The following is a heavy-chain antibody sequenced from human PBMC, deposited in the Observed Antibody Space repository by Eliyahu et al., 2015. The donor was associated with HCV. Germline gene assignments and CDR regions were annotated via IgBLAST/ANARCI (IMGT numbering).Heavy chain of an antibody. V-gene: IGHV3-15*01. Sequence: EVQLVESGGDLVXPGGSLRLSCAASVLTFXSSWMTWVRQATGKEPEWVGXIKSESDGGTAXYAAPVKGRFFISRDDSKNTLYLQMNSLQIEDTATYYCTKDVPLTWGAVIVYWGQGTRVTVSS. CDR1: VLTFXSSW. CDR3: TKDVPLTWGAVIVY. CDR2: IKSESDGGTA. J-gene: IGHJ4*02. D-gene: IGHD3-16*02.